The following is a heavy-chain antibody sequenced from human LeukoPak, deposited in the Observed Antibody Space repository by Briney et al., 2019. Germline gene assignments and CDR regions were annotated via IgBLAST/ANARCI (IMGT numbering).Heavy chain of an antibody. V-gene: IGHV1-46*01. CDR2: IDPSDGST. CDR3: ARGCRVVPGVHNVGRPQYYNGMDV. D-gene: IGHD2-2*01. CDR1: GYTFTTYF. J-gene: IGHJ6*02. Sequence: GASVKVSCTASGYTFTTYFIHWVRQAPGQGLEWMGIIDPSDGSTSHAQKFQGRVTMTRDKSTSTVYMELSSLRSEDTAVYFCARGCRVVPGVHNVGRPQYYNGMDVWGQGTTVTVSS.